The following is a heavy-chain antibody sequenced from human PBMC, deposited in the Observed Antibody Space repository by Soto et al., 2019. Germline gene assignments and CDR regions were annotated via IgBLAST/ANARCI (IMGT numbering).Heavy chain of an antibody. J-gene: IGHJ4*02. CDR2: ISGSTGNT. CDR1: GFTFSNYA. Sequence: GGSLRLSCAASGFTFSNYAMNWVRQAPGKGLEWVAGISGSTGNTYYTDSLKGRFTISRDNSKNTVYLQMHSLRAEDTALYYCAKGEDSFGFTRFDFWGQGNLVTVSS. CDR3: AKGEDSFGFTRFDF. D-gene: IGHD5-18*01. V-gene: IGHV3-23*01.